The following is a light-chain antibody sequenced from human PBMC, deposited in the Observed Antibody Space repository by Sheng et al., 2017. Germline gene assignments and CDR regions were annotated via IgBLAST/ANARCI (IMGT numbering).Light chain of an antibody. CDR1: QSISNH. V-gene: IGKV3-20*01. CDR3: QQYGSSPPHT. CDR2: GAS. Sequence: EIVLTQSPGTLSLSPGERATLSCWASQSISNHVAWYQQKPGQAPRLLIYGASSRATGIPDRFSGSGSGTDFALTISSLEPEDFAVYYCQQYGSSPPHTFGQGTNLEI. J-gene: IGKJ2*01.